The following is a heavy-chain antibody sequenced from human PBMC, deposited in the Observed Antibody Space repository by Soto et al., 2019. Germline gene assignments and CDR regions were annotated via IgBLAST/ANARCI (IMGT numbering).Heavy chain of an antibody. CDR3: ARAIVGITMVRGVIMGMDV. CDR2: IIPIFGRA. J-gene: IGHJ6*02. V-gene: IGHV1-69*06. Sequence: SVKVSCKASGGTFSSYAISWVRQAPGQGLEWMGGIIPIFGRANYAQKFQGRVTITADKSTSTAYMELSSLRSEDTAVYYCARAIVGITMVRGVIMGMDVWGQGTTVTVSS. D-gene: IGHD3-10*01. CDR1: GGTFSSYA.